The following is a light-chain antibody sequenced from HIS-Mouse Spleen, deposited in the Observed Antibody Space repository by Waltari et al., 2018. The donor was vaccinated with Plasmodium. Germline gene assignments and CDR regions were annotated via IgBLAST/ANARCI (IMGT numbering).Light chain of an antibody. J-gene: IGLJ3*02. V-gene: IGLV2-11*01. Sequence: QSALTQPRSVSGSPGQSVTISCTGTSSDLGGYNYVPWYQPHPAKAPKLMIYDVSKRPSGVPDRFSGSKSGNTASLTISGLQAEDEADYYCCSYAGSYTWVFGGGTKLTVL. CDR3: CSYAGSYTWV. CDR2: DVS. CDR1: SSDLGGYNY.